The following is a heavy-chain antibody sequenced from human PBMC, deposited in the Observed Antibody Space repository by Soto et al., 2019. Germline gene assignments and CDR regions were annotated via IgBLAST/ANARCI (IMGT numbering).Heavy chain of an antibody. CDR1: GFDFRSYE. CDR3: ARETLRDAIDI. CDR2: IRANDESI. V-gene: IGHV3-48*03. J-gene: IGHJ3*02. Sequence: LRLSWIAAGFDFRSYEMNWVRQAPGKGLEWVSNIRANDESIYYADSVKGRVSVSRDNAKNSLFLEMNSLRVDDTAVYYCARETLRDAIDIWGQGTMVTV.